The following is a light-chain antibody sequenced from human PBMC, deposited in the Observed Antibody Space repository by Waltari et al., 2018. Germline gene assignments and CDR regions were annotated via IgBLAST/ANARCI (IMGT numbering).Light chain of an antibody. J-gene: IGLJ2*01. V-gene: IGLV3-21*04. CDR3: LVWHSTIDHQGV. CDR1: TLGSTR. Sequence: SYVVTQSPSVSVAPGATARITCGGDTLGSTRVHWYQQRPGQAPVLVISYDSDRPSGIPERFSGSNSGNTATLTISWVEAEDEADYYCLVWHSTIDHQGVFGGGTKLTVL. CDR2: YDS.